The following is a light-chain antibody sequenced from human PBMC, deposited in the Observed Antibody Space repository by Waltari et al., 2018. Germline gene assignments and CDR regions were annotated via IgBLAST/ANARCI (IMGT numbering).Light chain of an antibody. CDR3: AVWDDSLNAQL. J-gene: IGLJ3*02. V-gene: IGLV1-36*01. CDR2: YDA. Sequence: QSVVTQTPPVSEAPGQRVTISCSGGISNLGNNVVTWYQQFPGKAPKLLIYYDALLSSGVSDRFSGSRSGTSASLAISGLQSEDEAHYYCAVWDDSLNAQLFGGGTKVTVL. CDR1: ISNLGNNV.